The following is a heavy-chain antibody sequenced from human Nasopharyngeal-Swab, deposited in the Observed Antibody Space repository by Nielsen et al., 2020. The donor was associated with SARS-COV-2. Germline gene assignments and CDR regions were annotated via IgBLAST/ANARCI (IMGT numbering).Heavy chain of an antibody. CDR1: GFTFSAHY. CDR3: ARDLSSIWTSGLGV. J-gene: IGHJ6*02. Sequence: GGSLRLSCAASGFTFSAHYMDWVRQAPGKGLEGVGRSRNKANSYTTEYAASVKGRFTISRDDSKNSLYLQMSSLRTEDTALYYCARDLSSIWTSGLGVWGQGTTVIVSS. CDR2: SRNKANSYTT. V-gene: IGHV3-72*01. D-gene: IGHD6-13*01.